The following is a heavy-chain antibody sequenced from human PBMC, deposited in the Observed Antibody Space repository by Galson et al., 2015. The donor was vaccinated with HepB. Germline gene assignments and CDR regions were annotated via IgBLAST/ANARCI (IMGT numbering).Heavy chain of an antibody. CDR2: ISGSGGST. D-gene: IGHD3-22*01. J-gene: IGHJ3*02. CDR1: GFTFSSYA. Sequence: SLRLSCAASGFTFSSYAMSWVRQAPGKGLEWVSAISGSGGSTYYADSVKGRFTISRDNSKNTLYLQMNSLRAEDTAVYYCAKSRITMIVVVYDDAFDIWGQGTMVTVSS. V-gene: IGHV3-23*01. CDR3: AKSRITMIVVVYDDAFDI.